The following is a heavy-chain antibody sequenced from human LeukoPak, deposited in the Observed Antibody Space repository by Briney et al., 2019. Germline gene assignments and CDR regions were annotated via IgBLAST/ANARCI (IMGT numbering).Heavy chain of an antibody. V-gene: IGHV1-2*06. Sequence: ASVKVSCTASGYTFTGYYMHWVRQAPGQGLEWMGRINPNSGGTNYAQKFQGRVTMTRDTSISTAYMELSRLRSDDTAVYYCARDGYCSSTSCYPDFDYWGQGTLVTVSS. CDR3: ARDGYCSSTSCYPDFDY. CDR2: INPNSGGT. D-gene: IGHD2-2*01. J-gene: IGHJ4*02. CDR1: GYTFTGYY.